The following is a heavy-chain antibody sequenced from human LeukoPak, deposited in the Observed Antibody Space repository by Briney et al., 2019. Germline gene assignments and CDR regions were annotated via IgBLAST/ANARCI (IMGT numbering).Heavy chain of an antibody. Sequence: PGGSLRLSCAASGFTSSSYGMTWVRQAPGKGLEWVSAISGSGGSSYYADSVKGRFTISRDNAKDSLYLQMNSLTAEDTAMYYCVRAYHPGGWFDPWGQGTLVTVSS. CDR2: ISGSGGSS. J-gene: IGHJ5*02. CDR3: VRAYHPGGWFDP. CDR1: GFTSSSYG. V-gene: IGHV3-23*01. D-gene: IGHD2-21*01.